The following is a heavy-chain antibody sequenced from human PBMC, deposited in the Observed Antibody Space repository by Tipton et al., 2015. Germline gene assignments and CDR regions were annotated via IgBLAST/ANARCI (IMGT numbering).Heavy chain of an antibody. CDR1: GGSISHYY. J-gene: IGHJ3*02. Sequence: GLVKPSETLSLTCTVSGGSISHYYWSWIRQPPGKGLEWLGHIYYSGNTNYNPSLKSRVTMSVDTSKNQFSLKLRSVTAADTAVYFYARQTTLGYYDSAGYYFSGHAFDIWGQGTMVTVSS. CDR2: IYYSGNT. V-gene: IGHV4-59*08. CDR3: ARQTTLGYYDSAGYYFSGHAFDI. D-gene: IGHD3-22*01.